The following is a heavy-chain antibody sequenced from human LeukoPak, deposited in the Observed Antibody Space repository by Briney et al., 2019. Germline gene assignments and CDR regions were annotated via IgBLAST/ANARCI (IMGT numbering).Heavy chain of an antibody. V-gene: IGHV3-48*01. D-gene: IGHD5-18*01. CDR3: AREGYSYDY. CDR2: ISSSSSTI. Sequence: GGPLRLSCAASGFTFSSYSMNWVRQAPGKGLEWVSYISSSSSTIYYADSVKGRFTISRNNAKNSLYLQMNSLRAEDTAVYYCAREGYSYDYWGQGTLVTVSS. J-gene: IGHJ4*02. CDR1: GFTFSSYS.